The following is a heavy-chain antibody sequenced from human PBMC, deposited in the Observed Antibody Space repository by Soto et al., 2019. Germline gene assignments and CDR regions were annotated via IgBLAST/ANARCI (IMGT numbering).Heavy chain of an antibody. CDR1: GFTFSDYY. CDR2: ISSSSSYT. CDR3: ALGYCSSTSCPPDY. V-gene: IGHV3-11*06. Sequence: GGSLRLSCAASGFTFSDYYMSWIRQAPGKGLEWVSYISSSSSYTNYADSVKGRFTISRDNAKNSLYLQMNSLRAEDTAVYYCALGYCSSTSCPPDYWGQGTLVTVSS. D-gene: IGHD2-2*01. J-gene: IGHJ4*02.